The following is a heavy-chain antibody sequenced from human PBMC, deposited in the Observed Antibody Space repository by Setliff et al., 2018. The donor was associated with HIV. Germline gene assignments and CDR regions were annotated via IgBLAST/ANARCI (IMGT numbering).Heavy chain of an antibody. J-gene: IGHJ4*02. CDR2: IRSKGYGSAT. CDR3: TRHSTDPWSLLDY. CDR1: GFTFSGSA. Sequence: GGSLRLSCAASGFTFSGSAMHWVRQASGKGLEWVGRIRSKGYGSATAYAASVKGRFTISRDDSKNTAYLQMDSLKTEDAAVYYCTRHSTDPWSLLDYWGQGTLVTVSS. D-gene: IGHD1-1*01. V-gene: IGHV3-73*01.